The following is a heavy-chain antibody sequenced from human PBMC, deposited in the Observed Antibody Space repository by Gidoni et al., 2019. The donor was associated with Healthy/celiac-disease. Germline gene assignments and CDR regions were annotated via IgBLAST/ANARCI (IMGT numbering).Heavy chain of an antibody. Sequence: QLQLQESGPGMVKPSETLSLTCTVSGGSISSSYYYWGWIRQPPGKGLECIGSIYDSGSTYYNPSLKSRVTISVDTSKNQFSLRLRSVTAADAAVYYCATLKWELLRDYYYYYGMDVWGQGTTVTVSS. V-gene: IGHV4-39*01. D-gene: IGHD1-26*01. J-gene: IGHJ6*02. CDR3: ATLKWELLRDYYYYYGMDV. CDR1: GGSISSSYYY. CDR2: IYDSGST.